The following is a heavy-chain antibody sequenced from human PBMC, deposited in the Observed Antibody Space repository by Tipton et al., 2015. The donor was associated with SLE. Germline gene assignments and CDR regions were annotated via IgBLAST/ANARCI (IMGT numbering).Heavy chain of an antibody. V-gene: IGHV3-48*03. CDR2: ISGSGVTT. D-gene: IGHD6-13*01. J-gene: IGHJ4*02. Sequence: SLRLSCAASGFIFTDYEMNWVRQAPGKGLEWVSYISGSGVTTNYADSVKGRFTISRDNDKNLLYLQMNSLRAEDTAIYYCAKEPYTSSWDHFNYWGQGTLVTVSS. CDR1: GFIFTDYE. CDR3: AKEPYTSSWDHFNY.